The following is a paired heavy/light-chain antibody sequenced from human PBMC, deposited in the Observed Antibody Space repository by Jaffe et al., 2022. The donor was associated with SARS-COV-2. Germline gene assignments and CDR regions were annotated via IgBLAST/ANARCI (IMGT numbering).Heavy chain of an antibody. CDR3: ATETYADHVRDY. V-gene: IGHV1-69*01. Sequence: QVQLVQSGAEVKKPGSSVKVSCKASGGTFSSSAISWVRQAPGHGLEWLGEIVPIFATATYAQKFQGRVTITADESTSTAYMELSSLRSEDTAVYYCATETYADHVRDYWGQGTLVTVSS. J-gene: IGHJ4*02. D-gene: IGHD4-17*01. CDR2: IVPIFATA. CDR1: GGTFSSSA.
Light chain of an antibody. Sequence: SYELTQPPSVSVSPGQTARITCSGDELPNQYANWYQQKPGQAPVMVIYKDTERPSGIPERFSASSSGTTITMTISGVQAEDEADYYCQSVDSSALRRVFGGGTKLTVL. CDR3: QSVDSSALRRV. CDR2: KDT. J-gene: IGLJ3*02. CDR1: ELPNQY. V-gene: IGLV3-25*03.